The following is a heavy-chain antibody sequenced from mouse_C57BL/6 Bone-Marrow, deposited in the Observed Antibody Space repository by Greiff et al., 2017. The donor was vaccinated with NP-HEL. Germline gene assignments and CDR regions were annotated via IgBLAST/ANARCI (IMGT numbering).Heavy chain of an antibody. CDR1: GFTFSSYA. V-gene: IGHV5-4*01. D-gene: IGHD1-1*01. CDR3: ARDPITTVVAKDYFDY. J-gene: IGHJ2*01. Sequence: EVNVVESGGGLVKPGGSLKLSCAASGFTFSSYAMSWVRQTPEKRLEWVATISDGGSYTYYPDNVKGRFTISRDNAKNNLYLQMSHLKSEDTAMYYCARDPITTVVAKDYFDYWGQGTTLTVSS. CDR2: ISDGGSYT.